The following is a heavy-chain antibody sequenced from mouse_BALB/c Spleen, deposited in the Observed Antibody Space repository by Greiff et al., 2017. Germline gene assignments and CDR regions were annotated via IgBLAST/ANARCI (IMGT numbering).Heavy chain of an antibody. CDR1: GYTFTSYW. CDR2: IDPSDSYT. J-gene: IGHJ2*01. V-gene: IGHV1S127*01. Sequence: VQLQQPGAELVKPGASVKMSCKASGYTFTSYWMHWVKQRPGQGLEWIGTIDPSDSYTSYNQKFKGKATLTVDTSSSTAYMQLSSLTSEDSAVYYCTTITTVFDYWGQGTTLTVSS. CDR3: TTITTVFDY. D-gene: IGHD1-1*01.